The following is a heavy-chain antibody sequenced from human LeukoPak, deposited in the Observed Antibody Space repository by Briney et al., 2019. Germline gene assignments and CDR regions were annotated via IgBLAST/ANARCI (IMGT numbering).Heavy chain of an antibody. Sequence: SETLSLTCTVSGGFVASTGRYWGWIRQPPGKGLEWIGSAYYTGDIYSPPSLKSRLTISVDTSKNQFALTLSSVTAADTAVYYCGRHVSNGWDYHYGLDVWGRGTTVTVSS. D-gene: IGHD6-19*01. CDR3: GRHVSNGWDYHYGLDV. V-gene: IGHV4-39*01. CDR1: GGFVASTGRY. J-gene: IGHJ6*01. CDR2: AYYTGDI.